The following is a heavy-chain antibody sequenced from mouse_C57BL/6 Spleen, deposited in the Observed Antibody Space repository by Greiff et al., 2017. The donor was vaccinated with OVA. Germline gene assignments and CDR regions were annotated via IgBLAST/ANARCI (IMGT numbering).Heavy chain of an antibody. Sequence: QVQLQQPGAELVKPGASVKLSCKASGYTFTSYWMQWVKQRPGQGLEWIGEIDPSDSYTNYNQKFKGKATLTVATSSSTAYMQLSSLTSEDSAVYYCARRGLYGSSYASDYWGQGTTLTVSS. J-gene: IGHJ2*01. CDR2: IDPSDSYT. CDR3: ARRGLYGSSYASDY. V-gene: IGHV1-50*01. D-gene: IGHD1-1*01. CDR1: GYTFTSYW.